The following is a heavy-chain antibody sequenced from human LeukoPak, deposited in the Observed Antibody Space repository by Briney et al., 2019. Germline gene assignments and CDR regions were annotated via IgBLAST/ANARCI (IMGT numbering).Heavy chain of an antibody. D-gene: IGHD2/OR15-2a*01. J-gene: IGHJ4*02. V-gene: IGHV1-69*01. CDR2: IIPIFGTA. CDR3: AKEWTSMTYFDY. Sequence: SVKVSCKASGGTFSSYAISWVQQAPGQGLEWMGGIIPIFGTANYAQKFQGRVTITADESTSTAYMELSSLRSEDTAVYYCAKEWTSMTYFDYWGQGTLVTVSS. CDR1: GGTFSSYA.